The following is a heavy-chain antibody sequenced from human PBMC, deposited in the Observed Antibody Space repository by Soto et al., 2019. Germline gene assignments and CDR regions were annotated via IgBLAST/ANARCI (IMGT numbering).Heavy chain of an antibody. V-gene: IGHV4-59*01. D-gene: IGHD3-22*01. Sequence: SETLSLTCTVSGGSISSYYWSWIRQPPGKGLEWIGYIYYSGSTNYNPSLKSRVTISVDTSKNQFSLKLSSVTAADTAVYYCARGGAYYYDSSGYYYYGMDVWGRGTTVTVSS. J-gene: IGHJ6*02. CDR2: IYYSGST. CDR3: ARGGAYYYDSSGYYYYGMDV. CDR1: GGSISSYY.